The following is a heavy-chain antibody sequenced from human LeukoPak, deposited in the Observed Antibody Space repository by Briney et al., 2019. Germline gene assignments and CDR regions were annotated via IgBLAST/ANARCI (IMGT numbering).Heavy chain of an antibody. J-gene: IGHJ4*02. V-gene: IGHV1-69*04. CDR2: IIPILGIA. D-gene: IGHD6-13*01. Sequence: SVKVSCKASGGTFSSYAISWVRQAPGQGLEWMGRIIPILGIANYAQKFQGRVTITADKSTSTAYMELSSLRSEDTAVYYCARDPVRQNEDDSSSWYWDYFDYWGQGTLVTVSS. CDR3: ARDPVRQNEDDSSSWYWDYFDY. CDR1: GGTFSSYA.